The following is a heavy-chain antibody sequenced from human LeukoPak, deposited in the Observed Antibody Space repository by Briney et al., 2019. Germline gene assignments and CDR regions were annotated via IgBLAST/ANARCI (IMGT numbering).Heavy chain of an antibody. V-gene: IGHV6-1*01. Sequence: SQTLSLTCAISGDSVPSNSASWNWIRQSPSRGLEWLGRTYYRSKWNSDYAESVKSRITINPDTSKNQFSLHLNSVTPEDTAVYYCARDPDSSYEWGPFDPWGQGILVTVSS. CDR3: ARDPDSSYEWGPFDP. CDR2: TYYRSKWNS. CDR1: GDSVPSNSAS. J-gene: IGHJ5*02. D-gene: IGHD1-26*01.